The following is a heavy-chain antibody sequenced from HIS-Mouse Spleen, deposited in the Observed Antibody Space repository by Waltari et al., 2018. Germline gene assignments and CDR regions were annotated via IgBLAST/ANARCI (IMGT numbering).Heavy chain of an antibody. CDR3: AREIPYSSSWYDWYFDL. CDR1: GGSLRSRSYS. V-gene: IGHV4-39*07. D-gene: IGHD6-13*01. CDR2: IYYSGST. Sequence: QLQLQESGPGLVKPSETLSLTCTVSGGSLRSRSYSWGWIRQPPGKGLEWIGSIYYSGSTYYNPSLKSRVTISVDTSKNQFSLKLSSVTAADTAVYYCAREIPYSSSWYDWYFDLWGRGTLVTVSS. J-gene: IGHJ2*01.